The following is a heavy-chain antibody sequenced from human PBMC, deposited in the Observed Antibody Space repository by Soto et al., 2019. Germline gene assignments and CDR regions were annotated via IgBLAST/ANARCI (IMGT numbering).Heavy chain of an antibody. CDR2: IYYSGST. CDR3: ARHGGPLTFLSWFDP. V-gene: IGHV4-59*08. CDR1: GGSISSYY. J-gene: IGHJ5*02. Sequence: SETLSLTCTVSGGSISSYYWSWIRQPPGKGLEWIGYIYYSGSTNYNPSLKSRVTISVDTSKNQFSLKLSSVTAADTAVYYCARHGGPLTFLSWFDPWGQGTLVTVSS. D-gene: IGHD3-16*01.